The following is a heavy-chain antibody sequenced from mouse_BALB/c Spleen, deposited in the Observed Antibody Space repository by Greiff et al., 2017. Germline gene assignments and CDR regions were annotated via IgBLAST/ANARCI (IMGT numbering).Heavy chain of an antibody. J-gene: IGHJ4*01. CDR2: ISSGGSYT. CDR1: GFTFSSYA. V-gene: IGHV5-9-4*01. Sequence: EVKLVESGGGLVKPGGSLKLSCAASGFTFSSYAMSWVRQSPEKRLEWVAEISSGGSYTYYPDTVTGRFTISRDNAKNTLYLEMSSLRSEDTAMYYCARAGYQGILYAMVYWGQGTSVTVSS. CDR3: ARAGYQGILYAMVY. D-gene: IGHD2-2*01.